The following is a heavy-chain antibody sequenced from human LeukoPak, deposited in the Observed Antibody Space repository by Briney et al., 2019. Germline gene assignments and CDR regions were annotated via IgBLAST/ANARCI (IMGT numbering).Heavy chain of an antibody. D-gene: IGHD3-16*01. V-gene: IGHV4-34*01. CDR2: INHSGST. CDR3: ARDLGYYMDV. CDR1: GGSFSGYY. Sequence: SETLSLTCAVYGGSFSGYYGSWIRQPPGKGLEWIGEINHSGSTNYNPSLKRRVTISVDTSKNQFSLKLSSVTAADTAVYYCARDLGYYMDVWGKGTTVTISS. J-gene: IGHJ6*03.